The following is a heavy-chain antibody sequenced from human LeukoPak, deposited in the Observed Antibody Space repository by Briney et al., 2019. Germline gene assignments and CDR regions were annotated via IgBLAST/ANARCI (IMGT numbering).Heavy chain of an antibody. Sequence: SETLSLTCTVSGGSISSYYWSWIRQPPGKGLEWIGYIYYSGSTNYNPSPKSRVTISVDTSKNQFSLKLSSVTAADTAVYYCARDPGYSGFDYWGQGTLVTVSS. CDR1: GGSISSYY. CDR2: IYYSGST. CDR3: ARDPGYSGFDY. V-gene: IGHV4-59*01. J-gene: IGHJ4*02. D-gene: IGHD6-13*01.